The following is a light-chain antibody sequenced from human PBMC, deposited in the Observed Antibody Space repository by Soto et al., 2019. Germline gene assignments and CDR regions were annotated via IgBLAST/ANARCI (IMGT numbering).Light chain of an antibody. CDR2: ASS. J-gene: IGKJ1*01. Sequence: EIVMTQSPATLSLSPGERATLSCRASQSVSSNYSACYQQNAGQARMLLIDASSSTATGIPDRFSGSGSATDFPLTISRLAQEDSVVYYRQQYSSSPTFGQGTKVDIK. CDR1: QSVSSNY. CDR3: QQYSSSPT. V-gene: IGKV3-20*01.